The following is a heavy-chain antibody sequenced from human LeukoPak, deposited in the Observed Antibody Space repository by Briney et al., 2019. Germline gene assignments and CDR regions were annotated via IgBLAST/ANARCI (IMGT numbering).Heavy chain of an antibody. J-gene: IGHJ6*02. CDR1: GYTFTSYY. D-gene: IGHD2-21*01. Sequence: ASVKVSCKASGYTFTSYYMHWVRQAPGQGLEWMGIINPSGGSTSYAQKFQGRVTMTRDTSTSTVYMELSSLRSEDTAVYYCARGLLQGYYYYGMDAWGQGTTVTVSS. V-gene: IGHV1-46*01. CDR3: ARGLLQGYYYYGMDA. CDR2: INPSGGST.